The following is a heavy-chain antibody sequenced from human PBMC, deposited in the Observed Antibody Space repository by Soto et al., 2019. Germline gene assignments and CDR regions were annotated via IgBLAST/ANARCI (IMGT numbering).Heavy chain of an antibody. D-gene: IGHD1-26*01. CDR1: GFTFSNYG. CDR2: ISGSGGST. V-gene: IGHV3-23*01. J-gene: IGHJ4*02. CDR3: AKASAPGGTYFPLWF. Sequence: GALTLSCAASGFTFSNYGMSWVRQAPGKGLEWVSSISGSGGSTYYADSVKGRFTISRDNSKNTLYLQMNSLRAEDTAVYYCAKASAPGGTYFPLWFWGQGTLVTVSS.